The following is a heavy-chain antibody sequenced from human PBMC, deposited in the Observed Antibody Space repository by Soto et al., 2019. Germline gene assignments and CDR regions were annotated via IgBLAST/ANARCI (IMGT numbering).Heavy chain of an antibody. D-gene: IGHD3-16*01. CDR1: GFSFSKYG. Sequence: QVQLVESGGGVVQPGRSLRLSCAASGFSFSKYGMHWVRQAPGKGLEWVAEMSDDGSKKYYEDSVKGRFTISRDNSKSILYLLMDSLRPEDTAMYYCAKELRETGGYYFDCWGQGTLVTVSS. V-gene: IGHV3-30*18. J-gene: IGHJ4*02. CDR3: AKELRETGGYYFDC. CDR2: MSDDGSKK.